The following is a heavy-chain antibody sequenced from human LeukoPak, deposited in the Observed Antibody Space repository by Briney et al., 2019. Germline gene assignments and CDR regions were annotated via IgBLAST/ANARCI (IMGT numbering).Heavy chain of an antibody. V-gene: IGHV3-30*04. Sequence: GGSLRLSCAASGFTFSSYAMHWVRQAPGKGLEWVAVISYDGSNKYYADSVKGRFTISRDNSNNTLYLQMNSLRAEDTAVYYCARVSDSSWYEKLGNYYYYGMDVWGQGTTVTVSS. CDR3: ARVSDSSWYEKLGNYYYYGMDV. CDR2: ISYDGSNK. CDR1: GFTFSSYA. J-gene: IGHJ6*02. D-gene: IGHD6-13*01.